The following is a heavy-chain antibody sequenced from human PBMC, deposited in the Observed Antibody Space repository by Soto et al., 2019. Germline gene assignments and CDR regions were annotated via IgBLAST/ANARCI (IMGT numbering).Heavy chain of an antibody. CDR1: GFTYTRYS. J-gene: IGHJ4*02. V-gene: IGHV3-21*06. Sequence: GGSLRLSCAASGFTYTRYSMNWVRQAPGKGLEWVSSISSTTNYIHYGDSMKGRFTISKDNAKNSLYLEMNSLRAEDTAVYYCARESEDLTSNFDYWGQGTLVTVSS. CDR3: ARESEDLTSNFDY. CDR2: ISSTTNYI.